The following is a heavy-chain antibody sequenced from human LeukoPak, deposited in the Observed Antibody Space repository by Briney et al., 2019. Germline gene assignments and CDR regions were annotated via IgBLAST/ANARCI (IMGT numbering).Heavy chain of an antibody. CDR3: ARGGDYKNDY. V-gene: IGHV3-74*01. CDR1: GFTFSSYW. CDR2: INGAGSSI. J-gene: IGHJ4*02. Sequence: PGGSLRVSCAASGFTFSSYWMHWVRQTPGKGLVWVSRINGAGSSISYADSVKGRVTISRDNAKNTLYLQMNNLRAEDTAVYYCARGGDYKNDYWGQGTLVTVSS. D-gene: IGHD4-17*01.